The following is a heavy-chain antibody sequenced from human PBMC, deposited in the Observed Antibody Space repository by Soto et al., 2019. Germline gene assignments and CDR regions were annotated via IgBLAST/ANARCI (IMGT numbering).Heavy chain of an antibody. CDR3: ASYHYLELWTGCRHYRDV. Sequence: QVHLEQWGAGLLNPSETLSLTCAVYGGSLSGYYWSWVRQSPGKGLEWMGEINHSRTTNYNPSLKTRVTISADTSTHPVSLRLSSVTAACSAVDYWASYHYLELWTGCRHYRDVWGRGTTVTVSS. J-gene: IGHJ6*03. CDR1: GGSLSGYY. V-gene: IGHV4-34*01. D-gene: IGHD3-9*01. CDR2: INHSRTT.